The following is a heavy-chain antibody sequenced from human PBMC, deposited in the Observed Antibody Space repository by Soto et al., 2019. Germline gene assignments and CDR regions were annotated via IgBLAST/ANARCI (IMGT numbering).Heavy chain of an antibody. V-gene: IGHV1-18*01. D-gene: IGHD6-6*01. CDR3: ATPYSSSSYYSFGMDV. J-gene: IGHJ6*02. CDR1: GYTFTSYG. Sequence: QVQLVQSGAAVKKPGASVKVSCKASGYTFTSYGISWVRQAPGQGLEWMGWISAYNGNTNYAQKLQGRVTMTTDTSTSTAYMELRTLRSDDTAVYYCATPYSSSSYYSFGMDVWGQGTTVTVSS. CDR2: ISAYNGNT.